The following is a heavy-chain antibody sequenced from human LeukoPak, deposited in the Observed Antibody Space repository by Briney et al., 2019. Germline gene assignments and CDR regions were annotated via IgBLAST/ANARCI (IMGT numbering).Heavy chain of an antibody. CDR3: ARVLLPVRFGMDV. J-gene: IGHJ6*02. D-gene: IGHD3-10*01. CDR1: GGSFSGYY. CDR2: INHSGST. V-gene: IGHV4-34*01. Sequence: PSETLSLTCAVYGGSFSGYYWSWIRQPPGKGLEWIGEINHSGSTNYNPSLKSRVTISVDTSKNRFSLKLSSVTAADTAVYYCARVLLPVRFGMDVWGQGTTVTVSS.